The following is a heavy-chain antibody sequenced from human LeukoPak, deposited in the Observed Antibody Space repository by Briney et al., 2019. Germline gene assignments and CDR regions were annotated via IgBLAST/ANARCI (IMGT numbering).Heavy chain of an antibody. V-gene: IGHV4-31*03. Sequence: PSQTLSLTCTVSGGSISSGGYYWSWIRQHPGKGLEWIGYIYYSGTTNYNPSLKSRVTISLDTSRNQFSLKLRSVTTADTAVYYCARRRVYSGSGEFDFWGQGTLVTVSS. D-gene: IGHD5-12*01. CDR3: ARRRVYSGSGEFDF. J-gene: IGHJ4*02. CDR2: IYYSGTT. CDR1: GGSISSGGYY.